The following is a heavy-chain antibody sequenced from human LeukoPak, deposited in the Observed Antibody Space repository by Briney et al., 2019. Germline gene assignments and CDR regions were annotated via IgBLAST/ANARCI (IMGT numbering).Heavy chain of an antibody. V-gene: IGHV3-7*01. CDR2: INPDGSAK. CDR3: ARHFSTYSYGLDV. CDR1: GFTFSNFC. D-gene: IGHD3-3*02. J-gene: IGHJ6*02. Sequence: GSLRLSSAASGFTFSNFCMSWIRQAPGKGLEWVTNINPDGSAKYYVDSVKGRFTISRDNAENSLYLQMNSLRPEDTAVYYCARHFSTYSYGLDVWGQGTTVTVSS.